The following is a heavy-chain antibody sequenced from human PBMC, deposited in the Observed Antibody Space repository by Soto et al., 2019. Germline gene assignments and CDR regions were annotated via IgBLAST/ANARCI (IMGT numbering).Heavy chain of an antibody. CDR2: ISGGGLIT. V-gene: IGHV3-23*01. D-gene: IGHD6-19*01. CDR1: GFTFSNYA. Sequence: GGSLRLSCAASGFTFSNYAMSWVRQAPGKGLEWVSSISGGGLITYYADSVRGRFTISRDNSRNTLYLQMNSLRAEDTAVYYCARDQFTIEGQWLVFWSGAVYYFDYWGQGTLVTVSS. J-gene: IGHJ4*02. CDR3: ARDQFTIEGQWLVFWSGAVYYFDY.